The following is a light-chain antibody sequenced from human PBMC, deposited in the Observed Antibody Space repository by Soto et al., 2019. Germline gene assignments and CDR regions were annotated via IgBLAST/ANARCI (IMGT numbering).Light chain of an antibody. Sequence: QAVVTQSPSASASLGASVKLTCTLSSGHSSYAIAWHQQQPEKGPRYLMKLNSDGSHSKGDGIPDRFSGSSSGAERYLTISSVQSEDEADYYCQTWGTGMGVFGGGTKLTVL. J-gene: IGLJ2*01. V-gene: IGLV4-69*01. CDR1: SGHSSYA. CDR2: LNSDGSH. CDR3: QTWGTGMGV.